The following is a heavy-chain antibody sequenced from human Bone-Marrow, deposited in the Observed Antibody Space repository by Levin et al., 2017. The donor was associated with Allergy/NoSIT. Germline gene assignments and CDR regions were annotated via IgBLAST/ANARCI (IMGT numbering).Heavy chain of an antibody. CDR3: ARGGITIFLLPHYYGMDV. CDR1: GFTFSSYS. V-gene: IGHV3-21*01. D-gene: IGHD3-3*01. CDR2: ISSSSSYI. J-gene: IGHJ6*02. Sequence: KPGGSLRLSCAASGFTFSSYSMNWVRQAPGKGLEWVSSISSSSSYIYYADSVKGRFTISRDNAKNSLYLQMNSLRAEDTAVYYCARGGITIFLLPHYYGMDVWGQGTTVTVSS.